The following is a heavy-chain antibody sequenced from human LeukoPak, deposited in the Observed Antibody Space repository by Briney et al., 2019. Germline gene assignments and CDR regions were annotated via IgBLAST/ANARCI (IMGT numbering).Heavy chain of an antibody. CDR1: GFTFSSYG. CDR3: ARVLSNWFDP. CDR2: INWNGGST. V-gene: IGHV3-20*04. J-gene: IGHJ5*02. Sequence: RPGGSLRLSCAASGFTFSSYGMTWVRQAPGKGLEWVSGINWNGGSTGYADSVKGRFTISRDNAKNSLYLQMNSLRAEDTALYYCARVLSNWFDPWGQGTLVTVSS. D-gene: IGHD3-3*01.